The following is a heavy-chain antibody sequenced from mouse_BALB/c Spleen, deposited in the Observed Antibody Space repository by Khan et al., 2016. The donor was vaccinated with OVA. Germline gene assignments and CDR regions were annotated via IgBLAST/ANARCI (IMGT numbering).Heavy chain of an antibody. D-gene: IGHD2-3*01. CDR2: ISSSGST. CDR1: GYSITSDYA. J-gene: IGHJ4*01. CDR3: ARDGSRYNEAMDY. V-gene: IGHV3-2*02. Sequence: EVQLVETGPGLVKPSQSLSLTCTVTGYSITSDYAWNWIRQFPGNKLEWMGYISSSGSTNYNPALKSRISITRDTSKNQFFLQLNSVTTEDTATYDCARDGSRYNEAMDYWGQGTSVTVSS.